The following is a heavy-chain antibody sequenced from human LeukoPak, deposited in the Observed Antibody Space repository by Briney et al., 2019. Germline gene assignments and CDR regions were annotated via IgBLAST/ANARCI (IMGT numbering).Heavy chain of an antibody. CDR2: INPSSGST. V-gene: IGHV1-46*01. D-gene: IGHD2-2*01. CDR1: GYTFTSYY. J-gene: IGHJ6*03. Sequence: ASVKVSCKASGYTFTSYYMHWVRQAPGQGLEWMGIINPSSGSTSYAQKFQGRVTMTRDMSTSTVYMELSSLRSEDTAVYYCARSGCSSTSCQYYYYYYYMDVWGKGTTVTVSS. CDR3: ARSGCSSTSCQYYYYYYYMDV.